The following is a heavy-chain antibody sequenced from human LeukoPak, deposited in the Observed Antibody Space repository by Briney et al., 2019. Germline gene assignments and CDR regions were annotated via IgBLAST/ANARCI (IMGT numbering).Heavy chain of an antibody. D-gene: IGHD6-19*01. V-gene: IGHV3-21*04. Sequence: PGGSLRLSCAASGFTFSSYSMNWVRQAPGKGLEWVSFISTSSSYIYYADSVKGRFTISRDNAKNSLYLQMNSLRAEDTAVYYCAKDHLPGIVVADRDYWGQGTLVTVSS. CDR3: AKDHLPGIVVADRDY. CDR1: GFTFSSYS. J-gene: IGHJ4*02. CDR2: ISTSSSYI.